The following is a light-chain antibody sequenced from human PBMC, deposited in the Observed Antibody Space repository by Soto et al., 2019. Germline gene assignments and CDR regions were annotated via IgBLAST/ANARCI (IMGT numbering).Light chain of an antibody. V-gene: IGLV2-14*01. CDR2: DVS. J-gene: IGLJ1*01. CDR1: SSDVGGYNY. CDR3: SSYTSSSTLSV. Sequence: QSVLTQPASVSGSPGQSITISCTGTSSDVGGYNYVSWYQQHPGKAPKLMIYDVSNRPSGVSNRFSGSKSGNTASLTISGLQAEDEAAYYCSSYTSSSTLSVFGTGTKVTVL.